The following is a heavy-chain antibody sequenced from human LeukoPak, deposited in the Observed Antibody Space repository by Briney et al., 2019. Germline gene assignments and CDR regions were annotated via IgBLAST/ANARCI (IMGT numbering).Heavy chain of an antibody. CDR1: GYTLTELS. CDR2: FDPEDGET. D-gene: IGHD5-24*01. V-gene: IGHV1-24*01. CDR3: ATYAVEMATLGFDP. Sequence: ASVKVSCKVSGYTLTELSMHWVRQAPGKGLEWMGGFDPEDGETIYAQKFQGRVTMTEDTSTDTAYMELSSLRSEDTAVYYCATYAVEMATLGFDPWGQGTLVTVSS. J-gene: IGHJ5*02.